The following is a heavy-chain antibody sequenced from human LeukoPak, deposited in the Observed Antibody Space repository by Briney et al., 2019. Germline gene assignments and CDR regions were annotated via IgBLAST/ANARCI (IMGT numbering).Heavy chain of an antibody. CDR3: ARDRGLGYIAP. CDR2: ISGSSST. D-gene: IGHD3-10*01. J-gene: IGHJ5*02. Sequence: GSLRLSCATSGFTFSDYYMSWIRPAPGKGLEWVSYISGSSSTNYADSMKGRFTISRDNADNSVYLQMDSLRAEDTAVYYCARDRGLGYIAPCGHRSPVTVSS. CDR1: GFTFSDYY. V-gene: IGHV3-11*06.